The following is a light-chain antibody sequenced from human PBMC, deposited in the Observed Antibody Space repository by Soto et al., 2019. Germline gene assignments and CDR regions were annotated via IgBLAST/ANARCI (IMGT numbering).Light chain of an antibody. CDR1: QSLVYSANNKNY. CDR3: QPYVATLWT. V-gene: IGKV4-1*01. Sequence: DIVMTQSPDSLAVSLGERATINCKSSQSLVYSANNKNYLAWYQQKPGQPPKLLIYWASVRESGVPDRFSGRGSGTDFTLTISSLQAEDVAVYYCQPYVATLWTFGQGTKVEGK. J-gene: IGKJ1*01. CDR2: WAS.